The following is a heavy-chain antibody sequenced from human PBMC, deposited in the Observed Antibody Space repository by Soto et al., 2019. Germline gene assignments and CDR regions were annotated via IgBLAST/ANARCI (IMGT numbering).Heavy chain of an antibody. CDR1: GFTFSGSA. Sequence: EVQLVESGGGLVQPGGSLKLSCAASGFTFSGSAMHWVRQASGKGLEWVGRIRSKANSYATAYAASVKGRFTISRDDSKNTAYLQMNSLKTEDTAVYYCTTGNYDSSGDYYPLRDWGQGTLVTVSS. D-gene: IGHD3-22*01. CDR3: TTGNYDSSGDYYPLRD. V-gene: IGHV3-73*02. J-gene: IGHJ4*02. CDR2: IRSKANSYAT.